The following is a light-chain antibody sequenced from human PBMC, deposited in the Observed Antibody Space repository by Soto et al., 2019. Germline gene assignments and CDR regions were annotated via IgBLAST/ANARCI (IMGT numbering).Light chain of an antibody. CDR3: CSYAGSSTYV. CDR2: EGS. V-gene: IGLV2-23*01. CDR1: SSDVGSYNL. J-gene: IGLJ1*01. Sequence: QSALTQPGSVSGSPGQSITISCTGTSSDVGSYNLVSWYQQHPGKAPKLMIYEGSKRPSGVSNRFSGSKSGNTASLTISGLQAEDEADYYCCSYAGSSTYVFGTGTKVTVL.